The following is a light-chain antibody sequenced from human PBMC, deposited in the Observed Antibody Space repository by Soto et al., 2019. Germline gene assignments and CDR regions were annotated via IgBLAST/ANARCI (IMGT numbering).Light chain of an antibody. J-gene: IGKJ1*01. CDR2: RAS. V-gene: IGKV1-5*03. CDR3: QQYSGDPWT. CDR1: QSVNTW. Sequence: DVQMTQSPSTLSASVGDRVTITCRASQSVNTWLAWFQQKPGKAPKVLIYRASNLETGVPSRFSGSGSGTEFILTISSLQPDEFATDYCQQYSGDPWTFGQGTKVEIK.